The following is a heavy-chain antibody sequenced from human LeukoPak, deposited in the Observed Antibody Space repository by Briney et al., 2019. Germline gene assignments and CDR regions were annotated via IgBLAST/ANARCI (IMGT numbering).Heavy chain of an antibody. Sequence: SETLCLTCTVSGGSISSSSYYWGWIRQPPGKGVEWIGGIYDSGSTYYNPSLKSRVTISVDTSKNQFSLKPSSVTAADTAVYYCASRIAVAGSTADWYFDLWGRGTLVTVSS. CDR3: ASRIAVAGSTADWYFDL. CDR2: IYDSGST. D-gene: IGHD6-19*01. V-gene: IGHV4-39*07. CDR1: GGSISSSSYY. J-gene: IGHJ2*01.